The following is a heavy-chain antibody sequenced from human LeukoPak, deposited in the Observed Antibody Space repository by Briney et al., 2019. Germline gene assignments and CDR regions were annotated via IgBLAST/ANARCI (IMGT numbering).Heavy chain of an antibody. Sequence: ASVKVSCKASGYTFTGYYMHWVRQAPGQGLEWMGWINPNSGGTNYAQKFQGRVTMTRDTSISTAYMELSRLRSDDTAVYYCERARYYYDSSGSPNGYWGQGTLVTVSS. CDR1: GYTFTGYY. CDR3: ERARYYYDSSGSPNGY. V-gene: IGHV1-2*02. J-gene: IGHJ4*02. D-gene: IGHD3-22*01. CDR2: INPNSGGT.